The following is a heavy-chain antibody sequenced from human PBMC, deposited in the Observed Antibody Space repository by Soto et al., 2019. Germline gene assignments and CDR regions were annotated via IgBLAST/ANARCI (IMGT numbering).Heavy chain of an antibody. CDR2: IYYSGST. J-gene: IGHJ4*02. CDR1: GGSIRSGDYY. V-gene: IGHV4-30-4*01. CDR3: ARALNPIAARPQKSGYFDY. D-gene: IGHD6-6*01. Sequence: SETLSLTCTVAGGSIRSGDYYWSWIRQPPGKGLEWIGYIYYSGSTYYNPSLKSRVTISVDTSKNQFSLKLSSVTAADTAVYYCARALNPIAARPQKSGYFDYWGQGTLVT.